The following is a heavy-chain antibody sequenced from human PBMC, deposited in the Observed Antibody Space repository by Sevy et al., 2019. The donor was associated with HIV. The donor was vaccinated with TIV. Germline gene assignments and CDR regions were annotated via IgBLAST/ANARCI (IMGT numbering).Heavy chain of an antibody. CDR2: ISYDGSKK. V-gene: IGHV3-30*18. CDR1: RLTFRNYG. Sequence: GGSLRLSCAASRLTFRNYGMHWVRQAPGKGLEWLAVISYDGSKKYYGDSVKGRFTISRDNSKNTLYLQMNSLRPEDTAVYYCAKERGDITLVPAAMEYRGQGTLVTVSS. J-gene: IGHJ4*02. CDR3: AKERGDITLVPAAMEY. D-gene: IGHD2-2*01.